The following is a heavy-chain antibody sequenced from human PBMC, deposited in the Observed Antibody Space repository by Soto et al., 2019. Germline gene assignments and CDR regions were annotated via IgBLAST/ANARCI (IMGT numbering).Heavy chain of an antibody. D-gene: IGHD1-26*01. V-gene: IGHV3-30*18. CDR1: GFTFSSYG. CDR2: ISYDGSNT. J-gene: IGHJ4*02. CDR3: AKEGGLSGSYYISSSYYFDY. Sequence: GGSLRLSCVASGFTFSSYGMHWVRQAPGKGLEWVAIISYDGSNTYYADSVKGQFTISRDNSKNTLYLQMNSLRAEDTSVYYCAKEGGLSGSYYISSSYYFDYWGQGNLVTVSS.